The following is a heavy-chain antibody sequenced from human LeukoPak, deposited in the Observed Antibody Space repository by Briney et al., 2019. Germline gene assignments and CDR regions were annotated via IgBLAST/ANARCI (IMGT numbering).Heavy chain of an antibody. Sequence: GGSLRLSCAASGFTFDDYAMHWVRQAPGKGLEWVSLISWDGGSTYYADSVKGRFTISRDNSKNSLYLQMNSLRAEDTALYYCAKSLWFGERGYYYYGMDVWGQGTTVTVSS. V-gene: IGHV3-43D*03. CDR3: AKSLWFGERGYYYYGMDV. D-gene: IGHD3-10*01. J-gene: IGHJ6*02. CDR1: GFTFDDYA. CDR2: ISWDGGST.